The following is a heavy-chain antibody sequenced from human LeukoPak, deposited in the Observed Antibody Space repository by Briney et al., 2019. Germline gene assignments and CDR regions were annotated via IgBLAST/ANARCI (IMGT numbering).Heavy chain of an antibody. CDR3: AREADGAGGNLDY. Sequence: ASVKVSCKASGYTFSGHYIHWVRQAPGQGLECMGWINPNSGGTNYAQKFQGRVSMTSDTSISTAYMELSRLRSDDTAVYYCAREADGAGGNLDYWGQGTLVTVSS. CDR1: GYTFSGHY. CDR2: INPNSGGT. V-gene: IGHV1-2*02. D-gene: IGHD3-16*01. J-gene: IGHJ4*02.